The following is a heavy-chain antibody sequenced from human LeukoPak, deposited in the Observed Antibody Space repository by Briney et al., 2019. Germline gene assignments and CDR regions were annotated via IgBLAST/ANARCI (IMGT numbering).Heavy chain of an antibody. CDR3: AKDESEWASYYYYYMDV. J-gene: IGHJ6*03. CDR1: GFTFSSYG. CDR2: IRYDGSNK. D-gene: IGHD1-26*01. V-gene: IGHV3-30*02. Sequence: PGRSLRLSCAASGFTFSSYGMHWVRQAPGKGLEWVAFIRYDGSNKYYADSVKGRFTISRDNSKNTLYLQMNSLRAEDTAVYYCAKDESEWASYYYYYMDVWGKGTTVTVSS.